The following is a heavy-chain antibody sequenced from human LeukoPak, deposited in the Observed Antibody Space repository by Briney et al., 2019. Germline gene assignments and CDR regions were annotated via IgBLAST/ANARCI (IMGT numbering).Heavy chain of an antibody. CDR1: GFTVSSNY. CDR3: TRSGYRQPYHCDF. J-gene: IGHJ4*02. V-gene: IGHV3-53*01. CDR2: LYTGGGT. D-gene: IGHD3-22*01. Sequence: GGSLKLSCAASGFTVSSNYMSWVRQAPGQGLEWVSVLYTGGGTEHADSVMDRIIVSSNNSKNTLSFQMNSLIAADTAIYYYTRSGYRQPYHCDFWGQGNRVLVSS.